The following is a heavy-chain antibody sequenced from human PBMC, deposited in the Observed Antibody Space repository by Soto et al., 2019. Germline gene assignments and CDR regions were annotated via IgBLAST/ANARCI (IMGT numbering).Heavy chain of an antibody. CDR2: INPSGGST. CDR3: ARRSSSSTGYYYYMDV. V-gene: IGHV1-46*03. J-gene: IGHJ6*03. D-gene: IGHD6-13*01. Sequence: SVKVSCKASGYTFTSYYMHCVRQAPGQGLEWMGIINPSGGSTSYAQKFQGRVTMTRDTSTSTVYMELSSLRSEDTAVYYCARRSSSSTGYYYYMDVWGKGTTVTVSS. CDR1: GYTFTSYY.